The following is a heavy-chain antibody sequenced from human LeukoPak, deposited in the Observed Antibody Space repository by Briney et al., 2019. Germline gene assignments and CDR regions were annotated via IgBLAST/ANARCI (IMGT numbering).Heavy chain of an antibody. CDR2: ISSSGSTI. V-gene: IGHV3-48*03. J-gene: IGHJ6*03. CDR3: ARERVTSIFHYSYYYMDV. D-gene: IGHD4-11*01. CDR1: GFTFSSYE. Sequence: PGGSLRLSCAASGFTFSSYEMNWVRQAPGKGLEWVSYISSSGSTIYYADSVKGRFTISRDNAKNSLYLQMNSLRAEDTAVYYCARERVTSIFHYSYYYMDVWGKGTTVTVSS.